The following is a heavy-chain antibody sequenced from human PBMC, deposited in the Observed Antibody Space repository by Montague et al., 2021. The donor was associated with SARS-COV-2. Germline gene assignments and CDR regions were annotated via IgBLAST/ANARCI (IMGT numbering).Heavy chain of an antibody. J-gene: IGHJ6*02. D-gene: IGHD3-3*01. V-gene: IGHV4-59*08. CDR2: IYYSGST. Sequence: SETLSLTCTVSGGSISSYYWSWIRQRPGKGLEWIGYIYYSGSTNYNPSLKSRVTISVDTSKNQFSLKLSSVTAADTAAYYCARLARGEYYDFWSGSHEYPHCSAGMDVGGRGTPVPVSS. CDR1: GGSISSYY. CDR3: ARLARGEYYDFWSGSHEYPHCSAGMDV.